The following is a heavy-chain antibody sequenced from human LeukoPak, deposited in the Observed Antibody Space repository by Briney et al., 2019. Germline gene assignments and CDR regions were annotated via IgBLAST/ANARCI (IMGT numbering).Heavy chain of an antibody. Sequence: KSSETLSLTCTVSGGSISSYYWSWIRQPPGKGLEWIGYIYYSGSTNYNPSLKSRVTISVDTSKNQFSLRLSSVTAADTAVYYCARKRYSSSWYAPRDAFDIWGQGTMVTVSS. V-gene: IGHV4-59*01. CDR3: ARKRYSSSWYAPRDAFDI. D-gene: IGHD6-13*01. CDR1: GGSISSYY. CDR2: IYYSGST. J-gene: IGHJ3*02.